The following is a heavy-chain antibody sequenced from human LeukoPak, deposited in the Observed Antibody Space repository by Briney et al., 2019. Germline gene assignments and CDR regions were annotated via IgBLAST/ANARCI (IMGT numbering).Heavy chain of an antibody. CDR3: ARGPPRGKYYYMDV. CDR2: IGTASDT. J-gene: IGHJ6*03. CDR1: GFTFSSFG. Sequence: GGPLRLSCAASGFTFSSFGMHWVRQPTGQGLEWVSTIGTASDTYYPGSVEGRFTLSRDNAKNSLYLQMNSLTAGDTAVYYCARGPPRGKYYYMDVWGKGTTVTVSS. V-gene: IGHV3-13*01. D-gene: IGHD1-1*01.